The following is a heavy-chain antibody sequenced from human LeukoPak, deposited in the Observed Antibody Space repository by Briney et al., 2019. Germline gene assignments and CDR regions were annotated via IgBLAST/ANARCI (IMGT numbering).Heavy chain of an antibody. V-gene: IGHV4-59*08. J-gene: IGHJ3*02. CDR2: IDYSGST. Sequence: SETLSLTCTVSGGSISTYYCTWIRQPPGKGVEYIGYIDYSGSTNYNPSLKSRVTISVDTSKNQFSLKLSSVTAADTAVYYCARLSSDSFDIWGQGTMVTVSS. CDR1: GGSISTYY. D-gene: IGHD2/OR15-2a*01. CDR3: ARLSSDSFDI.